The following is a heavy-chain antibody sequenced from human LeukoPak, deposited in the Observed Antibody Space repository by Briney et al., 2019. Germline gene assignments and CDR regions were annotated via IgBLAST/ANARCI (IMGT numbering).Heavy chain of an antibody. Sequence: ASVKVSCKASGYTFTSYDINWVRQATGQGLEWMGWMNPNSGNTGYAQKFQGRVTMTRNTSISTAYMELSSLRSEDTAVYYCARVDGPPLGYCSGGSCEADDYWGQGTLVTVSS. CDR1: GYTFTSYD. D-gene: IGHD2-15*01. CDR3: ARVDGPPLGYCSGGSCEADDY. CDR2: MNPNSGNT. V-gene: IGHV1-8*01. J-gene: IGHJ4*02.